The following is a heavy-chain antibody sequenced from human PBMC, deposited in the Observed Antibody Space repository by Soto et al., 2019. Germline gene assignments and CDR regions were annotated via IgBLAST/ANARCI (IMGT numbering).Heavy chain of an antibody. D-gene: IGHD1-26*01. J-gene: IGHJ4*02. CDR2: ISYDGSNK. CDR3: ARVAVSYYGSWDY. V-gene: IGHV3-30-3*01. Sequence: QVQLVESGGGVVQPGRSLRLSCAASGFTFSSYAMHWVRQAPGKGLEWVAVISYDGSNKYYADSVKGRFTVSRDNSKNTLYLQIDLSPEDTAVYYCARVAVSYYGSWDYWGQGTLVTVSS. CDR1: GFTFSSYA.